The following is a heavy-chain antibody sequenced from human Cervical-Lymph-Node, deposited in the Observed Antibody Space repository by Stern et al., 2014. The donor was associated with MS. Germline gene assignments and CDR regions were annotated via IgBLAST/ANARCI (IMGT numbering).Heavy chain of an antibody. D-gene: IGHD1-26*01. CDR2: IFPAASDT. CDR1: GYTFNSDW. V-gene: IGHV5-51*01. CDR3: ARLGNTGRYFDWYFDL. Sequence: EVQLVESGAEVKKSGESLKISCKASGYTFNSDWIGWVRQMPGKGLEWMAIIFPAASDTRYSPSFQGQVTISVDKTNSIAYLEWTSLKASDTAMYYCARLGNTGRYFDWYFDLWGRGTLVTASS. J-gene: IGHJ2*01.